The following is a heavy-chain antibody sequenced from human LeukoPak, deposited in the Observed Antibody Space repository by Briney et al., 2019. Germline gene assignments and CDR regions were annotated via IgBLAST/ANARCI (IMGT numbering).Heavy chain of an antibody. CDR2: ISGSGDNT. CDR1: GFTFSIYA. CDR3: ARDSSGWYHWFDP. D-gene: IGHD6-13*01. V-gene: IGHV3-23*01. Sequence: GGSLRLSCAASGFTFSIYAMSWVRQAPGKGLEWVSTISGSGDNTYYAESVKGRFTISRDNAKNSLYLQMNSLRAEDTAVYYCARDSSGWYHWFDPWGQGTLVTVSS. J-gene: IGHJ5*02.